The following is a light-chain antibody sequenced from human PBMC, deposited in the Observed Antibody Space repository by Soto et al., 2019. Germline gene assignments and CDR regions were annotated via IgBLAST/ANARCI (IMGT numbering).Light chain of an antibody. CDR2: GAS. CDR1: ESVSSN. V-gene: IGKV3-15*01. CDR3: QQYNKWSPYT. J-gene: IGKJ2*01. Sequence: EIVMTQSPATLSVSPGERATLSCRASESVSSNLAWYQQKPGQAPRLLIYGASTRATGIPARFSGSGSGTEFTLTTISLQSEDFSVYYCQQYNKWSPYTFGQGTKLEIK.